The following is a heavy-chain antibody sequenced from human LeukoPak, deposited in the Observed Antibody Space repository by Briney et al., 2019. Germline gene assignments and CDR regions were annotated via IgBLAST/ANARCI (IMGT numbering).Heavy chain of an antibody. J-gene: IGHJ5*02. CDR2: IIPIFGTA. D-gene: IGHD2-2*01. CDR3: ARTRGGTRYCSSTSCYRSWFDP. Sequence: ASVKVSCKASGGTFSSYAISWVRQAPGQGLEWMGGIIPIFGTANYAQKFQGRVTITADKSTSTAYMELSSLRSEDTAVYYCARTRGGTRYCSSTSCYRSWFDPWGQGTLVTVSS. CDR1: GGTFSSYA. V-gene: IGHV1-69*06.